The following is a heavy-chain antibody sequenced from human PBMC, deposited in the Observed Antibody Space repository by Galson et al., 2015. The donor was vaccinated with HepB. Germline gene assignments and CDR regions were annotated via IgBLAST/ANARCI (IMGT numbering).Heavy chain of an antibody. D-gene: IGHD2-15*01. CDR1: GFTFSGSA. Sequence: SLRLSCAASGFTFSGSAMHWVRQASGKGLEWVGRIRSKANSYATAYAASVKGRFTISRDDSKNTAYLQMNSLKTEDTAVYYCTRGYCSGGSFSMQDDWGQGTLVTVSS. CDR3: TRGYCSGGSFSMQDD. J-gene: IGHJ4*02. CDR2: IRSKANSYAT. V-gene: IGHV3-73*01.